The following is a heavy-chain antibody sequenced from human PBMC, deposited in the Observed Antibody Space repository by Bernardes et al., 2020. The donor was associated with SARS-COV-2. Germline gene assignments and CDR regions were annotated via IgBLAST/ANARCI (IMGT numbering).Heavy chain of an antibody. CDR1: GSTFNSYA. J-gene: IGHJ4*02. Sequence: GGPLRLSCAVSGSTFNSYAMSWVRQAPRKGLELVSGIGLNGATYYDDAVKGRFTISRDLSKNMLYLQMNSRVAEDTAVYYCAKSLRGPGDNYWGQGTLVTVSS. CDR2: IGLNGAT. CDR3: AKSLRGPGDNY. D-gene: IGHD3-16*01. V-gene: IGHV3-23*01.